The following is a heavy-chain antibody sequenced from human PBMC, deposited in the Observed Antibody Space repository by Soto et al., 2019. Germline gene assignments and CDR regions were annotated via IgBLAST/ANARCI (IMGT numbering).Heavy chain of an antibody. V-gene: IGHV3-23*01. J-gene: IGHJ3*02. CDR1: GFTFSSYA. Sequence: GGSLRLSCAASGFTFSSYAMSWVRQAPGKGLEWVSAISGSGGSTYYADSVKGRFTISRDNSKNTLYLQMNSLRAEDTAVYYCAKDHPYCTNGVCPPVDAFDTWGQGTMVTVSS. D-gene: IGHD2-8*01. CDR3: AKDHPYCTNGVCPPVDAFDT. CDR2: ISGSGGST.